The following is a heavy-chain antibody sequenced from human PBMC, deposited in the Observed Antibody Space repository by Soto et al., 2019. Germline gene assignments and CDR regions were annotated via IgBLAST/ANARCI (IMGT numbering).Heavy chain of an antibody. CDR3: AKDFKVSGSYYGSLNYYYGMDV. Sequence: QVHLVESGGGVAQPGRSLRLSCAASGFTFSSYGMHWVRQAPGKGVEWVAIISYDGSLKYYADSVKGRFTISRDNSKSALYLQMNSLRPEDTAVYYCAKDFKVSGSYYGSLNYYYGMDVWGQGTTVIVSS. J-gene: IGHJ6*02. D-gene: IGHD3-10*01. CDR1: GFTFSSYG. V-gene: IGHV3-30*18. CDR2: ISYDGSLK.